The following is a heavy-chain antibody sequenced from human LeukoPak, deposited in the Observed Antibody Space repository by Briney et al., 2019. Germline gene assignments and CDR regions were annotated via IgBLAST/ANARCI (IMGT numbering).Heavy chain of an antibody. CDR1: GYTFTSYG. CDR2: ISAYNGNT. CDR3: ARALAVLRYFDWSRPIDY. Sequence: ASVKVSCKASGYTFTSYGISWVRQAPGQGLEWMGWISAYNGNTNYAQKLQGRVTMTTDTSTSTAYVELRSLRSDDKAVYYCARALAVLRYFDWSRPIDYWGQGTLVTVSS. D-gene: IGHD3-9*01. V-gene: IGHV1-18*01. J-gene: IGHJ4*02.